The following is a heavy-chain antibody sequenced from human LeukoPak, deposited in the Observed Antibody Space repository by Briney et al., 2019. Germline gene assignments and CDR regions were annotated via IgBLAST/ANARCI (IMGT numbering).Heavy chain of an antibody. D-gene: IGHD4-11*01. CDR2: ISYDGSNK. Sequence: GGSLRLSCAASGSIFSSYAMHWVRQAPGKGLEWVAVISYDGSNKYYADSVKGRFTISRDNSKNTLYLQMNSLRAEDTAVYYCARGATVTLDWGQGTLVTVSS. CDR1: GSIFSSYA. V-gene: IGHV3-30*04. J-gene: IGHJ4*02. CDR3: ARGATVTLD.